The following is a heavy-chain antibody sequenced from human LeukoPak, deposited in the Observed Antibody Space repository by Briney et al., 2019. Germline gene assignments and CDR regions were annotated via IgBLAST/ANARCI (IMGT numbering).Heavy chain of an antibody. D-gene: IGHD5-24*01. CDR2: IIPIFGTA. CDR3: ARDKMATIGY. J-gene: IGHJ4*02. Sequence: ASVKVSCKASGGTFSSYAISWVRQAPGQGLEWMGGIIPIFGTANYAQKFQGRVTMTRDTSTSTVYMELSSLRSEDTAVYYCARDKMATIGYWGQGTLVTVSS. CDR1: GGTFSSYA. V-gene: IGHV1-69*05.